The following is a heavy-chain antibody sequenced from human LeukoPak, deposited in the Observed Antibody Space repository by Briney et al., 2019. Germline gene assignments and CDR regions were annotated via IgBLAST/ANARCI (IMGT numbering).Heavy chain of an antibody. CDR3: ARDISSSTRAFDI. CDR2: ISSIGSGSHT. J-gene: IGHJ3*02. D-gene: IGHD2-15*01. CDR1: GFTLSTYE. Sequence: GGSLRLSCAASGFTLSTYEMTWVRQAPGKGLEWVSYISSIGSGSHTFYADSVKGRFTISRDTAKNSLYLQMNNLGGEDTAVYYCARDISSSTRAFDIWGQGTMVTVSS. V-gene: IGHV3-48*03.